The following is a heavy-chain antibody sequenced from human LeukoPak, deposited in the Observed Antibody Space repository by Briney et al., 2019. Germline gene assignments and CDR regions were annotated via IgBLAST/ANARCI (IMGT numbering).Heavy chain of an antibody. D-gene: IGHD3-3*01. CDR2: INPSGGST. Sequence: ASVKVSCKASGYTFTSCYMHWVRQAPGQGLEWMGIINPSGGSTSYAQKFQGRVTMTRDTSTSTVYMELSSLRSEDTAVYYCARELIFGDYYYYGMDVWGQGTTVTVSS. J-gene: IGHJ6*02. CDR3: ARELIFGDYYYYGMDV. CDR1: GYTFTSCY. V-gene: IGHV1-46*01.